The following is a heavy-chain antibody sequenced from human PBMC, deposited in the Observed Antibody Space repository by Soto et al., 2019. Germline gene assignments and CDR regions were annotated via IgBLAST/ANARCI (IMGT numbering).Heavy chain of an antibody. V-gene: IGHV1-24*01. D-gene: IGHD3-3*01. CDR3: ATIFGATKNRMTYYDFWSGLDY. CDR2: FDPEDGET. Sequence: ASVKVSCKVSGYTLTELSMHWVRQAPGKGLEWMGGFDPEDGETIYAQKFQGRVTTTEDTSTDTAYMELSSLSSEDTAVYYCATIFGATKNRMTYYDFWSGLDYWGQGTLVTVSS. CDR1: GYTLTELS. J-gene: IGHJ4*02.